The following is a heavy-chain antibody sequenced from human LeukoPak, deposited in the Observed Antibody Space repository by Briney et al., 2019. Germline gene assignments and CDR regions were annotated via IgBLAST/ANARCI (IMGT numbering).Heavy chain of an antibody. D-gene: IGHD1-26*01. CDR3: AKDSKTYSGSYGVDY. CDR1: GFTFSSYW. V-gene: IGHV3-7*01. J-gene: IGHJ4*02. Sequence: GGSLRLSCAASGFTFSSYWMSWVRQAPGKGLEWVANIKQDGSEKYYVDSVKGRFTISRDNAKNSLYLQMNSLRAEDTAVYYCAKDSKTYSGSYGVDYWGQGTLVTVSS. CDR2: IKQDGSEK.